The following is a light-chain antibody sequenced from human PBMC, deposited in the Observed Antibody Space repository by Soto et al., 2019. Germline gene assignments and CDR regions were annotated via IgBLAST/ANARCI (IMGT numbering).Light chain of an antibody. J-gene: IGKJ4*01. CDR3: QQYGRSPLT. Sequence: EIVLTQSPGTLSLSPGERATLSCRASQSVSSSYLAWYQQKPGQAPRLLIYGASSRATGIPDRFSGSGPGTDFTLTISRLEPEDFAVYYCQQYGRSPLTFGGGTKVDIK. CDR1: QSVSSSY. CDR2: GAS. V-gene: IGKV3-20*01.